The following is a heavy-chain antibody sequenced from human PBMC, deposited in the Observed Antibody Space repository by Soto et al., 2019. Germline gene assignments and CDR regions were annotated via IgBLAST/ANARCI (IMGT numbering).Heavy chain of an antibody. V-gene: IGHV3-23*01. J-gene: IGHJ4*02. CDR2: ISGSGGST. Sequence: GGSLRLSCAASGFTFSSYAMSWVRQAPGKGLEWVSAISGSGGSTYYADSVKGRFTISRDNSKNTLYLQMNSLRAEDTAVYYCAKDRAPWGVVVTAIHAAPAGVPDNGFDYWGQGTLVTVSS. D-gene: IGHD2-21*02. CDR3: AKDRAPWGVVVTAIHAAPAGVPDNGFDY. CDR1: GFTFSSYA.